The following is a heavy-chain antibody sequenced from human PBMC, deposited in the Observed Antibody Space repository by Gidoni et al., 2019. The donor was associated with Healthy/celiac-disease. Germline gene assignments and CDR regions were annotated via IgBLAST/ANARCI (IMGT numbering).Heavy chain of an antibody. CDR2: IIPILGIA. V-gene: IGHV1-69*04. Sequence: QVQLVQSGAEVKKPGSSVKVSCQASGGTFSSYAISWVRQAPGQGLEWMGRIIPILGIANYAQKFQGRVTITADKSTSTAYMELSSLRSEDTAVYYCARDQGGVYVWGSYRYENYYYYGMDVWGQGTTVTVSS. CDR1: GGTFSSYA. J-gene: IGHJ6*02. CDR3: ARDQGGVYVWGSYRYENYYYYGMDV. D-gene: IGHD3-16*02.